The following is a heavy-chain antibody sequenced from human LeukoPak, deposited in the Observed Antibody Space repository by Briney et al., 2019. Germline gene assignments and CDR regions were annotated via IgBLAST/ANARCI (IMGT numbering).Heavy chain of an antibody. Sequence: GGSLRLSCTASGFSFDEHGMSWVRHVPGKGLEWVSGINWSGGSTGYADPLRGRFTISRDSAKNSLYLQVDSLRAEDTALYYCARAPITSPFYFDYWGQETLVAVSS. CDR2: INWSGGST. V-gene: IGHV3-20*04. CDR3: ARAPITSPFYFDY. D-gene: IGHD2-2*01. J-gene: IGHJ4*02. CDR1: GFSFDEHG.